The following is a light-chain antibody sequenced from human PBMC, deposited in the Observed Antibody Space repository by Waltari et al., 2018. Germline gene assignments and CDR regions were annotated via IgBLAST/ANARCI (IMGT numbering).Light chain of an antibody. CDR3: QSFDRGLSEYV. J-gene: IGLJ2*01. CDR2: DDK. Sequence: QSVLTQSPSLSGAPGQRVTISCSGRSSNIGAGYPLHWYQQFPGTAPKLIIHDDKDRPSGVPDRFSGSTSGTSATLAITDLQAEDEASYYCQSFDRGLSEYVFGGGTQVTVL. V-gene: IGLV1-40*01. CDR1: SSNIGAGYP.